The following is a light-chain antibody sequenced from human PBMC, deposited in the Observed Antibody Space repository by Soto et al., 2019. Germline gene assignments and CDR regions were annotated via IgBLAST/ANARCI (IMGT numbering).Light chain of an antibody. CDR2: AAS. J-gene: IGKJ1*01. CDR3: QQSYSTLWA. Sequence: DIQMTQSPSSLSASVGYRVTITCLASQSISSYLNWYQQKPGKAPKLLIYAASSLQSGVPSRFSGSGSGTDFPLTISSLQPEDFETYYCQQSYSTLWAFGQGTTADLK. V-gene: IGKV1-39*01. CDR1: QSISSY.